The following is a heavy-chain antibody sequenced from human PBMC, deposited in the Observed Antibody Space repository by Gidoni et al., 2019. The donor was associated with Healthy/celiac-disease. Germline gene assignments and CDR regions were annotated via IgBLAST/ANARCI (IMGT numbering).Heavy chain of an antibody. CDR3: ARDSLGGHGRFDY. J-gene: IGHJ4*02. Sequence: QVQLVQSGAEVKKPGSSVKVSCKASGGPFSSYDISWVRQALGQGLEWMGGIIPIFGTANHAQKFQGRVTITADESTSTAYMELSSLRSEDTAVYYCARDSLGGHGRFDYWGQGTLVTVSS. D-gene: IGHD3-16*01. V-gene: IGHV1-69*01. CDR1: GGPFSSYD. CDR2: IIPIFGTA.